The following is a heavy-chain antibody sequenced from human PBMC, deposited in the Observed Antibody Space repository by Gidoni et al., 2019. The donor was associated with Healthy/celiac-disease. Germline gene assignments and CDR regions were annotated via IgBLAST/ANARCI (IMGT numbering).Heavy chain of an antibody. CDR1: GFTFSSYW. J-gene: IGHJ4*02. CDR2: INSDGSST. D-gene: IGHD2-21*02. V-gene: IGHV3-74*01. CDR3: AREQSRIVVVTATLPDY. Sequence: EVQLVESGGGFVQPGGSLRLSCAASGFTFSSYWMHWVRQAPGKGLVWVSRINSDGSSTSYADSVKGRFTISRDNAKNTLYLQMNSLRAEDTAVYYCAREQSRIVVVTATLPDYWGQGTLVTVSS.